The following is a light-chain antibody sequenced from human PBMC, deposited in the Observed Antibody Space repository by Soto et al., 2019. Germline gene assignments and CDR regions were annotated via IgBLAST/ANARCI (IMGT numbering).Light chain of an antibody. CDR2: KAS. CDR1: QTINSW. Sequence: DIQMTQSPSTLSASVRDRVTITCRASQTINSWLAWYQQRPGKAPRLRIYKASTLESGVPSRFSGSGSGTEFTLTISTLQPDDFATYYCQLYDSIQYTVGHGTKLDSK. J-gene: IGKJ2*01. CDR3: QLYDSIQYT. V-gene: IGKV1-5*03.